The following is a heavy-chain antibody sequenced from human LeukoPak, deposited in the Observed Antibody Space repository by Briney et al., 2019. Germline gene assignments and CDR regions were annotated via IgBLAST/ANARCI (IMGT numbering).Heavy chain of an antibody. V-gene: IGHV4-59*01. Sequence: KPSQTLSLTCTVSGGSISSYYWSWIRQPPGKGLEWIGYIYYSGSTNYNPSLKSRVTISVDTSKNQFSLKLSSVTAADTAVYYCARVGGYCSSTSCYALYYYGMDVWGQGTTVTVSS. J-gene: IGHJ6*02. CDR3: ARVGGYCSSTSCYALYYYGMDV. CDR2: IYYSGST. CDR1: GGSISSYY. D-gene: IGHD2-2*01.